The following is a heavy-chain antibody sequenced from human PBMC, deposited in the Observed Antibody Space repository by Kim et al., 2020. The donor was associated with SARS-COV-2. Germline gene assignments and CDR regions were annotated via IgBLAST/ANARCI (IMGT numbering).Heavy chain of an antibody. CDR1: GDSISSGCYY. CDR3: EREGEVAGTGIYYGMDV. V-gene: IGHV4-31*01. CDR2: IYYSGTT. D-gene: IGHD6-19*01. J-gene: IGHJ6*02. Sequence: SETLSLTCTVSGDSISSGCYYWSWIRQHPGKGLELIGYIYYSGTTYYNPSLKSVITISVDTSKNEFSLKLRSVTAAGTAVYYCEREGEVAGTGIYYGMDVWGQGTTVTVS.